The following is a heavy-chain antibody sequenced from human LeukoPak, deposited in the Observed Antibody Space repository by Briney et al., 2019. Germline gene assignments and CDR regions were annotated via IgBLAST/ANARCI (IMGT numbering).Heavy chain of an antibody. CDR3: ARAKMATGGGTFDY. D-gene: IGHD5-24*01. V-gene: IGHV3-48*03. CDR1: GFTFGSYE. Sequence: GGSLRLSCAASGFTFGSYEMNWVRQAPGKGLEWVSYISSSGVTIYYADSVKGRFTISRDNAKNSLYLQMNSLRAEDTAVYYCARAKMATGGGTFDYWGQGTLVTVSS. CDR2: ISSSGVTI. J-gene: IGHJ4*02.